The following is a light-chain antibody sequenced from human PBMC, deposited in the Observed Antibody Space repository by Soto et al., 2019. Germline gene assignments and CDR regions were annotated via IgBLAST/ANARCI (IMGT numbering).Light chain of an antibody. V-gene: IGLV2-8*01. CDR1: SSDVGDYKF. Sequence: QSALTQPPSASGSPGQSVTISCTGTSSDVGDYKFVSWYQQHPGKAPKLLIYEASRRPSGVPDRFSGSKSGNTASLTVSGLQAEDEADYYCSSYAGNNNVVFGGGTKLTVL. CDR3: SSYAGNNNVV. CDR2: EAS. J-gene: IGLJ2*01.